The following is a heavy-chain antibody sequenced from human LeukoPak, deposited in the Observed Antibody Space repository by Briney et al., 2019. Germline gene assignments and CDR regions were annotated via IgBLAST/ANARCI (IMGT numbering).Heavy chain of an antibody. J-gene: IGHJ4*02. CDR3: ARGYGGNGFDY. CDR2: IYYSGST. V-gene: IGHV4-59*01. D-gene: IGHD4-23*01. Sequence: SETLSLTCTVSGGSISSYYWSWIPPPPGKGLEGIVYIYYSGSTNYNPSLKSRVTISVDTSKNQFSLKLSSVTGADTAVYYCARGYGGNGFDYWGQGTLVTVSS. CDR1: GGSISSYY.